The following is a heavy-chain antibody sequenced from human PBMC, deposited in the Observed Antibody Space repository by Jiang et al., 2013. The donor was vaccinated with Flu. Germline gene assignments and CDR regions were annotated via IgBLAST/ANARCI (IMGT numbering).Heavy chain of an antibody. CDR3: ARVGRDDY. Sequence: LLKPSGTLSLTCTASGGSITNSFWNWIRQPPGKGLEWIGYFYDGGLTNYNSSLKSRVSISVDRTKNQFSLNLTSVTAADTAVYYCARVGRDDYWGKGILVTV. J-gene: IGHJ4*02. V-gene: IGHV4-59*01. CDR2: FYDGGLT. CDR1: GGSITNSF. D-gene: IGHD3-16*01.